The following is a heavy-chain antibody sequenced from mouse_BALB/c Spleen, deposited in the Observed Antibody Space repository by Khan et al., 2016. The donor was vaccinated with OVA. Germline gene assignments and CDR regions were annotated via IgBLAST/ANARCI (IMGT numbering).Heavy chain of an antibody. J-gene: IGHJ4*01. V-gene: IGHV2-6-1*01. CDR3: ARQPSGHYNVIDY. Sequence: QVQLKQSGPGLVAPSQSLSITCTISGFSLTNYGLHLVRPPPGKGLEWLVVIWSDGSTTFNLALKSRLNITKDNSKSQVFLEMNSLQTDDTAIYFCARQPSGHYNVIDYWGQGTSVTVSS. CDR2: IWSDGST. D-gene: IGHD1-2*01. CDR1: GFSLTNYG.